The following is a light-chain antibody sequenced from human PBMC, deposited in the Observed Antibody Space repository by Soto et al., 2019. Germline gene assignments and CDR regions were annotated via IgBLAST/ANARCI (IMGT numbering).Light chain of an antibody. CDR2: GAS. CDR3: QQYDNWPRGT. CDR1: QSISSL. Sequence: EVVMTQSPATLSVSPGERATLSCRASQSISSLLAWYQQRPGQAPRLLIYGASTRATGIPARFSGSGSGTEFTLTISSLQSEDFAVYYCQQYDNWPRGTFXQGTKVDIK. J-gene: IGKJ1*01. V-gene: IGKV3-15*01.